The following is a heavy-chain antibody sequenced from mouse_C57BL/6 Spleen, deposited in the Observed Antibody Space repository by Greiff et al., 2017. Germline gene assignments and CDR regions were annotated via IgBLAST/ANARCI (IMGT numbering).Heavy chain of an antibody. J-gene: IGHJ3*01. D-gene: IGHD2-4*01. Sequence: QVHVKQPGAELVKPGASVKMSCKASGYTFTSYWITWVKQRPGPGLEWIGDIYPGSGSPNYNEKFKSKATLTVDTSSSTAYIQLSSLTSEDSAVYYWAISEDYYYYPAWCAYWGQGTLVTVSA. CDR3: AISEDYYYYPAWCAY. CDR2: IYPGSGSP. CDR1: GYTFTSYW. V-gene: IGHV1-55*01.